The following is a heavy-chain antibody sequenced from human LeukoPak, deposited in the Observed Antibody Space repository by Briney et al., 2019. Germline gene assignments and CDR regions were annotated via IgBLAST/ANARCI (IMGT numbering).Heavy chain of an antibody. J-gene: IGHJ4*02. CDR2: INHSGST. CDR1: GGSISSYY. Sequence: KTSETLSLTCTVSGGSISSYYWSWIRQPPGKGLEWIGEINHSGSTNYNPSLKSRVTISVDTSKNQFSLKLSSVTAADTAVYYCARERGYSYWSYFDYWGQGTLVTVSS. CDR3: ARERGYSYWSYFDY. D-gene: IGHD5-18*01. V-gene: IGHV4-34*01.